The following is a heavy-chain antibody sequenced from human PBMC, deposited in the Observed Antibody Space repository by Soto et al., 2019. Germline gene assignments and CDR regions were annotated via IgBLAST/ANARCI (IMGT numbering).Heavy chain of an antibody. CDR2: IGAYNGNT. CDR1: GYTFSNHG. V-gene: IGHV1-18*01. D-gene: IGHD6-6*01. J-gene: IGHJ6*03. Sequence: QVQLLQSGAEVKKPGASVKVSCKASGYTFSNHGITWVRQAPGQGLEWMGWIGAYNGNTHYTQSLQGRVTMTTDTSTSTAYMELRGLRSDDTAVYYWARVRQLVGYCYYYMDVWGKGTTVTVSS. CDR3: ARVRQLVGYCYYYMDV.